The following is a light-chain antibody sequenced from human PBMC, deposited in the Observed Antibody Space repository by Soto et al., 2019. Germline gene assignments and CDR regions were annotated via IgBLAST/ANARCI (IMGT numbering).Light chain of an antibody. V-gene: IGKV3-20*01. CDR2: GAS. Sequence: EIVLTQSPGTLSLSPGERATLSCRASQSVSSSLAWYQQKPGQAPRLLIYGASTRATGIPDSFSGSGSGTDFTLTISRLEPEDFAVYYCHQYASSPLTFGQGTKLEIK. CDR3: HQYASSPLT. J-gene: IGKJ2*01. CDR1: QSVSSS.